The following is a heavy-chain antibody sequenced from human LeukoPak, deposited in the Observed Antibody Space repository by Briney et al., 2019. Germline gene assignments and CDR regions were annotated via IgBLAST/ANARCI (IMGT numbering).Heavy chain of an antibody. CDR1: GFTFSSYW. Sequence: PGGSLRLSCAASGFTFSSYWMSWVRQAPGKGLEWVANIKQDGSEKYYVDSVKGRFTISRDNAKNSLYLQINSLRAEDTAVYYCARVRSGYSYGYVPKYYFDYWGQGTLVTVSS. V-gene: IGHV3-7*01. CDR2: IKQDGSEK. D-gene: IGHD5-18*01. J-gene: IGHJ4*02. CDR3: ARVRSGYSYGYVPKYYFDY.